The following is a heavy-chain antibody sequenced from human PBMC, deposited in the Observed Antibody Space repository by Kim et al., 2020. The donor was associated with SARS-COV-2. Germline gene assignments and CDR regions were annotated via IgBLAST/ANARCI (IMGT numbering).Heavy chain of an antibody. J-gene: IGHJ4*02. Sequence: MKGRFTISRDNSKNTLYLHMNSLRAEDTALYYCAKDLGYTGSHRADYFDFWGQGTLVTVSS. V-gene: IGHV3-23*01. D-gene: IGHD1-26*01. CDR3: AKDLGYTGSHRADYFDF.